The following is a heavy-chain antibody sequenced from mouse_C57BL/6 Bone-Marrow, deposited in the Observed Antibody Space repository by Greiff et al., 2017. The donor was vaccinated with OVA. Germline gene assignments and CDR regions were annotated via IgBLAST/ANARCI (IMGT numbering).Heavy chain of an antibody. V-gene: IGHV5-4*01. CDR1: GFTFSSYA. D-gene: IGHD4-1*01. Sequence: EVQVVESGGGLVKPGGSLKLSCAASGFTFSSYAMSWVRQTPEKRLEWVATISDGGSYTYYPDNVKGRFTISRDNAKNNQYLQMSHLKSEDTAMYYCAREANWEYYFDYWGQGTTLTVSS. J-gene: IGHJ2*01. CDR2: ISDGGSYT. CDR3: AREANWEYYFDY.